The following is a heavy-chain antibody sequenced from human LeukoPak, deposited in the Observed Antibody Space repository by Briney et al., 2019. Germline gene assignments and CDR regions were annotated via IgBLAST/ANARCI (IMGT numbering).Heavy chain of an antibody. CDR3: ARDLRVGAKSRDAFDI. CDR2: IFYSGRT. J-gene: IGHJ3*02. CDR1: GGSISSSTYY. Sequence: SETLSLTCTVSGGSISSSTYYWGWIRQPPGTGLEWIGSIFYSGRTYYNPSLKSRVTISVDTSKNQFSLKLSSVTAADTAVYYCARDLRVGAKSRDAFDIWGQGTMVTVSS. V-gene: IGHV4-39*07. D-gene: IGHD1-26*01.